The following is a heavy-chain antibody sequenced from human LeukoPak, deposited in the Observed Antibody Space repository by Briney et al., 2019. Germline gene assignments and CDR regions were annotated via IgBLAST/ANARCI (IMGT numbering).Heavy chain of an antibody. J-gene: IGHJ4*02. D-gene: IGHD3-22*01. V-gene: IGHV3-23*01. CDR1: GFTFSRYA. CDR2: ISTSGGSS. Sequence: GGSLRLSCAASGFTFSRYAMSRVRQAPGRGLEWVSGISTSGGSSSYAGSVKGRFTISRDNPRNTLYMEMNSLRAEDTALYYCAIMHPYYDGSGYWVQWGQGTLVTVSS. CDR3: AIMHPYYDGSGYWVQ.